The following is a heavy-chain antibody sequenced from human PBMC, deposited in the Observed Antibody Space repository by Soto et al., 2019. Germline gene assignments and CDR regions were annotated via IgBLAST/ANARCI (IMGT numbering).Heavy chain of an antibody. J-gene: IGHJ4*02. CDR1: GGSISSGDYY. D-gene: IGHD3-22*01. CDR3: ARRYYDSSDPFDY. V-gene: IGHV4-30-4*01. CDR2: IYYSGST. Sequence: PSETVSLTCTVSGGSISSGDYYWSWIRQPPGKGLEWIGYIYYSGSTYYNPSLKSRVTISVDTSKNQFSLKLSSVTAADTAVYFCARRYYDSSDPFDYWGQGTLVTVSS.